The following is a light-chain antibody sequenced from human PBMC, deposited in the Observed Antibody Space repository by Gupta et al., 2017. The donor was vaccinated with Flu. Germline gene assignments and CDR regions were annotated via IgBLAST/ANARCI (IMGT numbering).Light chain of an antibody. CDR3: QVWNTSSDHDV. Sequence: SHVLSPPSSVSVAPGQPARITCGGDNIGRTGVHWYQQKPGQAPVLVVYDDSDRPSGIPERFSGSNSGNTATLIISRVEAGDEADYFCQVWNTSSDHDVFGGGTKLTVL. CDR1: NIGRTG. J-gene: IGLJ2*01. CDR2: DDS. V-gene: IGLV3-21*02.